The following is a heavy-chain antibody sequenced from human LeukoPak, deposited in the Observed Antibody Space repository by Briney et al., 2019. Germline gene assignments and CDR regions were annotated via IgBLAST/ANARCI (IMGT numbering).Heavy chain of an antibody. Sequence: GASVKVSCKASGYTFTGYYMHWVRQAPGQGLEWMGWINPNSGGTNYAQKFQGRVTMTRDTSISTAYMELSRLRSDDTAVYYCARAGYGSGTTFDYWGQGTLVTVSS. D-gene: IGHD3-10*01. CDR2: INPNSGGT. V-gene: IGHV1-2*02. J-gene: IGHJ4*02. CDR3: ARAGYGSGTTFDY. CDR1: GYTFTGYY.